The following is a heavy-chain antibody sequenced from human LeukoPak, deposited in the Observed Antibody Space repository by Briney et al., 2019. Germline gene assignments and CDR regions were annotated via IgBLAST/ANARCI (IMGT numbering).Heavy chain of an antibody. V-gene: IGHV1-69*13. J-gene: IGHJ3*02. Sequence: SVKVSCKASGGTFSSYAIRWVRQAAGQGLEWMGGIIPIFGTANYAQKFQGRVTITADESTSTAYMELSSLRSEDTAVYYCAREVSPNDAFDIWGQGTMVTVSS. CDR3: AREVSPNDAFDI. CDR1: GGTFSSYA. CDR2: IIPIFGTA.